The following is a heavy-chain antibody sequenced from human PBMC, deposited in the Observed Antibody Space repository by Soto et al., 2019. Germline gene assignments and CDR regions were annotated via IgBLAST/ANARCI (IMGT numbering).Heavy chain of an antibody. J-gene: IGHJ4*02. D-gene: IGHD2-15*01. CDR1: GYTFTDHD. Sequence: ASVKVSCKTSGYTFTDHDIHWVRQAPGQGLEWMGWINPISGGTKYREKFQGRVSITRDKSSSTAYMELSSLTSDDSAVYYCAKDGRHCSRASCTQRHWGPGTLVTVSS. V-gene: IGHV1-2*02. CDR3: AKDGRHCSRASCTQRH. CDR2: INPISGGT.